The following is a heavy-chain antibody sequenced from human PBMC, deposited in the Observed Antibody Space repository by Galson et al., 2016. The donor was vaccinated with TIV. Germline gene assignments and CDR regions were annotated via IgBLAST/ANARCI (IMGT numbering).Heavy chain of an antibody. J-gene: IGHJ4*02. CDR2: IHHSGNT. CDR1: GYSISSGYY. V-gene: IGHV4-38-2*02. Sequence: TLSLTCTVSGYSISSGYYWGWIRQSPGKGLEWIASIHHSGNTNYNPSLKSRVTLSVETSKKQFSLKVSSVTAADTAVYYCARERNHSKQDFDYWGLGTLVTVFS. CDR3: ARERNHSKQDFDY. D-gene: IGHD1-14*01.